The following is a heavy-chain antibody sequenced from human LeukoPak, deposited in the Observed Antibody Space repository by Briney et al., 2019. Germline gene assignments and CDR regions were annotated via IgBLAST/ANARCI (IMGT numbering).Heavy chain of an antibody. Sequence: PSETLSLTCTVSGGSISSSSYYWGWIRQPPGKGLEWIGSIYYSGSTYYNPSLKSRVTISVDTSKNQFSLKLSSVTAADTAVYYCARDLVRSWFDPWGQGTLATVSS. CDR2: IYYSGST. CDR3: ARDLVRSWFDP. J-gene: IGHJ5*02. CDR1: GGSISSSSYY. V-gene: IGHV4-39*07. D-gene: IGHD6-13*01.